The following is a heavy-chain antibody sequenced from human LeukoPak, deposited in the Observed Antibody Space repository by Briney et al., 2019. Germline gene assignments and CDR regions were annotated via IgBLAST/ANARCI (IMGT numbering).Heavy chain of an antibody. CDR2: IYHSGST. CDR3: ARIYGDSEVFDY. CDR1: GYSISTDYS. D-gene: IGHD4-17*01. Sequence: EPSETLSLTCTVSGYSISTDYSWGWIRQPPGKGLEWIGNIYHSGSTYYNPSLKSRVTILVDMSKKQFSLKLSSVTAADTAVYYCARIYGDSEVFDYWGQGTLVTVSS. V-gene: IGHV4-38-2*02. J-gene: IGHJ4*02.